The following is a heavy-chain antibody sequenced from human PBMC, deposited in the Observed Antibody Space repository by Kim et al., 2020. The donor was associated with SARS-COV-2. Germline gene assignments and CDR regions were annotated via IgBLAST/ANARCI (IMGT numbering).Heavy chain of an antibody. V-gene: IGHV3-9*01. J-gene: IGHJ6*02. CDR1: GFTFGDYA. CDR3: AKDLAFGIAAAGTGEKYYYDGMDV. D-gene: IGHD6-13*01. CDR2: ISWNSGSI. Sequence: GGSLRLSCAASGFTFGDYAMHWVRQAPGKGLEWVSGISWNSGSIGYADSVKGRFTISRDNAKNSLYLQMNSLRAEDTALYYCAKDLAFGIAAAGTGEKYYYDGMDVWGQGTTVTVSS.